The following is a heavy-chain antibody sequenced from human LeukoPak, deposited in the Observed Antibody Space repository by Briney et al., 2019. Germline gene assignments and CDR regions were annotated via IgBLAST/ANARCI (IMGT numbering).Heavy chain of an antibody. Sequence: SETLSLTCTVSGDSITNYYWSWVRQPAGKGLEWIGRLYTRGRTDYNPSLMSRVTVSVDTSKNQFSLKLSSVTAGDTAVYYCANGGNSGSYFEDWGQGVLVIVSS. D-gene: IGHD1-26*01. CDR1: GDSITNYY. J-gene: IGHJ4*02. V-gene: IGHV4-4*07. CDR2: LYTRGRT. CDR3: ANGGNSGSYFED.